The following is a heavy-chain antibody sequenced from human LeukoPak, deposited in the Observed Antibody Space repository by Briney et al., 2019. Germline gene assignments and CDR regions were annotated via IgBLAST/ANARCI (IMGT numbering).Heavy chain of an antibody. J-gene: IGHJ4*02. V-gene: IGHV3-9*01. Sequence: PGGSLRLSCAASGFTFDDYAMHWVRQAPGKGLEWVSGISWNSGSIGYADSVKGRFTISRDNAKNSLYLQMNSLRAEDTALYYCAKDSIHSGYDHFDYWGPGTLVTVSS. D-gene: IGHD5-12*01. CDR3: AKDSIHSGYDHFDY. CDR2: ISWNSGSI. CDR1: GFTFDDYA.